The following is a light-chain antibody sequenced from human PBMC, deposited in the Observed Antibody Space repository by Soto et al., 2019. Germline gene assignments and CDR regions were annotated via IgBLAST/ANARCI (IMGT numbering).Light chain of an antibody. Sequence: DIPITQSPSTLSASVGDRVTIPCRASQSISSWLAWYQQKPGKAPKLLIYDASSLESGVPSRFSGSGSGTEFTLTISSLQPDDFATYYCQQYNSYSPWTFGQGTKVDIK. CDR2: DAS. V-gene: IGKV1-5*01. CDR1: QSISSW. J-gene: IGKJ1*01. CDR3: QQYNSYSPWT.